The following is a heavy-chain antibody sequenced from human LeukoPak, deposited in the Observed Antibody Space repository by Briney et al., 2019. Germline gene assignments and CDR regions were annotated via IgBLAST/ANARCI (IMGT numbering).Heavy chain of an antibody. V-gene: IGHV3-23*01. CDR1: GFTFRSYA. CDR2: ISGSGGST. Sequence: GGSLRPSCAASGFTFRSYAMTWVRQAPGKGLEWVSAISGSGGSTYYADSVKGRFTISRDNSKNTLYLQMNSLRAEDTAVYYCAKRVYHYDSSGYYLLEYWGQGTLVTVSS. J-gene: IGHJ4*02. D-gene: IGHD3-22*01. CDR3: AKRVYHYDSSGYYLLEY.